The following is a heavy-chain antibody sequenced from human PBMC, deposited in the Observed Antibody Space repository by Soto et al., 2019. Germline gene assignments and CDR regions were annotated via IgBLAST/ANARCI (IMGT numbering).Heavy chain of an antibody. D-gene: IGHD3-10*01. CDR3: ARGYWGTTWDS. J-gene: IGHJ4*02. V-gene: IGHV4-30-4*02. Sequence: SDTLSLTCTVSGDSISSGDYYWSWIRQPPGKGLEWIGYIYSYGSTYYNPSLKSRVTMSVDTSKNQFSLKLTSVTAADTAVYYCARGYWGTTWDSWGQGTLVTVSS. CDR2: IYSYGST. CDR1: GDSISSGDYY.